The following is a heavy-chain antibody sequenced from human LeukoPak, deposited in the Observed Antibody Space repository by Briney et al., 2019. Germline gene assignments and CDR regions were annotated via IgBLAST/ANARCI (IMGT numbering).Heavy chain of an antibody. J-gene: IGHJ6*02. V-gene: IGHV4-34*01. CDR3: ARGRWYYYDSSGYDSLYYYYGMDV. Sequence: PSETLSLTCAVYGGSFSGYYWSWIRQPPGKGLEWIGEINHSGSTNYNPSLKSRVTISVDTSKNQFSLKLSSVTAADTAVYYCARGRWYYYDSSGYDSLYYYYGMDVWGQGTTVTVSS. D-gene: IGHD3-22*01. CDR1: GGSFSGYY. CDR2: INHSGST.